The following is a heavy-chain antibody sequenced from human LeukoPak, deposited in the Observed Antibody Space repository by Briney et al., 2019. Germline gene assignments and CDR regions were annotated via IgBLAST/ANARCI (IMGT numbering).Heavy chain of an antibody. Sequence: SVKVSCKASGYTFTYRYLHWVRQAPGQALEWMGWITPFNGNTNYAQKFQDRVTITRDRSMSTAYMELSSLRSEDTAMYYCASSSIAARPFDCWGQGTLVTVSS. CDR3: ASSSIAARPFDC. J-gene: IGHJ4*02. CDR1: GYTFTYRY. D-gene: IGHD6-6*01. CDR2: ITPFNGNT. V-gene: IGHV1-45*02.